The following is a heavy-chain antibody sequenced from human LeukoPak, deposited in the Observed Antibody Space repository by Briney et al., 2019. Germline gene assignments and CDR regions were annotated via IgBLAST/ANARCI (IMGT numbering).Heavy chain of an antibody. CDR1: GYTFTGYY. Sequence: GASVKVSCKASGYTFTGYYMHWVRQAPGQGLEWMGWINPNSGGTNYAQKFQGRVTVTRDTSISTAYMELSRLRSDDTAVYYCARDSREYCGGDCPFNYWGQGTLVTVSS. D-gene: IGHD2-21*02. CDR3: ARDSREYCGGDCPFNY. CDR2: INPNSGGT. J-gene: IGHJ4*02. V-gene: IGHV1-2*02.